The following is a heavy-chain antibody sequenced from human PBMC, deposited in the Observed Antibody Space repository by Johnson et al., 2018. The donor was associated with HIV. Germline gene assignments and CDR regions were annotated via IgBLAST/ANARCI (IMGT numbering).Heavy chain of an antibody. CDR1: GFTFNSYW. CDR2: VNQDGSEK. D-gene: IGHD3-22*01. Sequence: VQLVESGGGLVQPGGSLRLSCAASGFTFNSYWMSWVRQAPGKGLEWMANVNQDGSEKYYVDSVKGRFTISRDNAKNSLYLQMNSLRAEDTAVYYCARDLPGDYYDSSGYQRRHDAFDIWGQGTMVTVSS. V-gene: IGHV3-7*05. CDR3: ARDLPGDYYDSSGYQRRHDAFDI. J-gene: IGHJ3*02.